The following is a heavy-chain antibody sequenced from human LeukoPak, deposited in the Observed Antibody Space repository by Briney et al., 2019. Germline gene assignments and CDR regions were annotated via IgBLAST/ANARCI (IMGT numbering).Heavy chain of an antibody. Sequence: GESLKISCKGSGYSFTSYWIGGGRQMPGKGLEWMGIIYPGDSDTRYSPSFQGQVTISADKSISTAYLQWSSLKASDTAMYYCARQSPAYYYDSSGYYYFDYWGQGTLVTVSS. D-gene: IGHD3-22*01. CDR1: GYSFTSYW. J-gene: IGHJ4*02. CDR2: IYPGDSDT. V-gene: IGHV5-51*01. CDR3: ARQSPAYYYDSSGYYYFDY.